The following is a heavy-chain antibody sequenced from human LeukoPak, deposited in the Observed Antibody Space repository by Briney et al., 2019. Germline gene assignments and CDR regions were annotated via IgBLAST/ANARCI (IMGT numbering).Heavy chain of an antibody. J-gene: IGHJ2*01. CDR1: GYSITSTYY. D-gene: IGHD4-17*01. CDR2: IYHSGST. V-gene: IGHV4-38-2*01. CDR3: ATDYGDYYFDL. Sequence: SETLSLTCGVSGYSITSTYYWGWIRQPPGKGLEWIGNIYHSGSTYYNPSLKSRITMSVDTSKNQFSLKLSSVPAADTALYYCATDYGDYYFDLWGRGTLVTVSS.